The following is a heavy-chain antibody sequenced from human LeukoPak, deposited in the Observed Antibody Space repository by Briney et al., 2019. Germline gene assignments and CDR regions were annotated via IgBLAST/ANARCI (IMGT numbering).Heavy chain of an antibody. D-gene: IGHD3-10*01. CDR1: GFTFSSYA. CDR2: ISYDGSNK. J-gene: IGHJ5*02. V-gene: IGHV3-30*04. Sequence: PGGSLRLSCAASGFTFSSYAMHWVRQAPGKGLEGVAVISYDGSNKYYADSVKGRFTISRDNSKNTLYLQMNSLRAEDTAVYYCARDRLTYYYGSGSYDPWGQGTLVTVSS. CDR3: ARDRLTYYYGSGSYDP.